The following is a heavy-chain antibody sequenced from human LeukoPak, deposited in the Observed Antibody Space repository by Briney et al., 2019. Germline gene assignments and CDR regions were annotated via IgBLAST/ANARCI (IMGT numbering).Heavy chain of an antibody. CDR3: ARVTADVGGKQQLVPYFDY. V-gene: IGHV4-34*01. CDR1: GGSFSGYY. D-gene: IGHD6-13*01. Sequence: SETLSLTCAVYGGSFSGYYWSWIRQPPGKGLEWIGEINHSGSTNYNPSLKSRVTMSVDTFKNQFSLKLSSVTAADTAVYYCARVTADVGGKQQLVPYFDYWGQGTLVTVSS. J-gene: IGHJ4*02. CDR2: INHSGST.